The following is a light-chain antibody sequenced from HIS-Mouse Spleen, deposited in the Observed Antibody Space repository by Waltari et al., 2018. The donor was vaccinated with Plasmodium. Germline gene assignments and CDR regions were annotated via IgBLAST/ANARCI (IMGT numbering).Light chain of an antibody. V-gene: IGKV1-5*03. CDR3: QQYNSYSWT. CDR1: QSISNW. J-gene: IGKJ1*01. CDR2: KAS. Sequence: DIQMTQSPSTLSASVGDRVTITGRASQSISNWLAWYQQKPGKAPKLLIYKASSLESGVPERFSGSGSGTEFTLTISSLQADDVATYYCQQYNSYSWTFGQGTKVEIK.